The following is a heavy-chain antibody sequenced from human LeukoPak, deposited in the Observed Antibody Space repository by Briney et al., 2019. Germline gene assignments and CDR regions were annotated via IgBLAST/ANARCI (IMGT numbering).Heavy chain of an antibody. V-gene: IGHV3-15*04. CDR3: TTDEDWNYARKDV. J-gene: IGHJ6*02. Sequence: PGGSLRLSCAASDFTFNNVAMNWVRQAPGKGLEWVGQTVSEIDGGTTDYATPVKGRFTISRDDSKSTLYLQMNSLKIEDTAVYYCTTDEDWNYARKDVWGQGATVIVSS. D-gene: IGHD1-7*01. CDR2: TVSEIDGGTT. CDR1: DFTFNNVA.